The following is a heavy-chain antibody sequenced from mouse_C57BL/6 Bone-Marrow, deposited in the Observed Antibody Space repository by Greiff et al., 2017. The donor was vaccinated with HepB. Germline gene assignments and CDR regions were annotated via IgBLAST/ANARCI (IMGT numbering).Heavy chain of an antibody. D-gene: IGHD1-1*01. J-gene: IGHJ3*01. CDR3: ARPYYGSSSFAY. V-gene: IGHV1-81*01. Sequence: VKVVESGAELARPGASVKLSCKASGYTFTSYGISWVKQRTGQGLEWIGEIYPRSGNTYYNEKFKGKATLTADKSSSTAYMELRSLTSEDSAVYFCARPYYGSSSFAYWGQGTLVTVSA. CDR2: IYPRSGNT. CDR1: GYTFTSYG.